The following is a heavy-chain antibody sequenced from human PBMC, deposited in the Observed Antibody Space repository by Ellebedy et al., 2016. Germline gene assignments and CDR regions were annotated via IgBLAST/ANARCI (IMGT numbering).Heavy chain of an antibody. CDR2: IKQDGSKK. J-gene: IGHJ4*02. D-gene: IGHD3-22*01. Sequence: GGSLRLSCAASGFTFNSYWMSWVRQAPGKGLEWVANIKQDGSKKYHVDSVRGRFTISRDNARNSLYLQMNSLKSEDTAVYYCAREAYYYDSSGRWVSYHFDYWGQGTPVTVSS. CDR1: GFTFNSYW. V-gene: IGHV3-7*03. CDR3: AREAYYYDSSGRWVSYHFDY.